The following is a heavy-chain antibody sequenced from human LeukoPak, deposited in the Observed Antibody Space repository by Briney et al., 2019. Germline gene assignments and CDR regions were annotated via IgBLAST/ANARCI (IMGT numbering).Heavy chain of an antibody. CDR3: ARAGDIDFDY. Sequence: PSETLFLTCTVSGGSISSYYWNWIRLPQGKGMGWIGYSYNSGSTNYNPSLTSRVTISIDTSKHQFSLKLSAVTAADTAVYYCARAGDIDFDYWGQGTMVTVSS. J-gene: IGHJ4*02. CDR2: SYNSGST. CDR1: GGSISSYY. D-gene: IGHD5-12*01. V-gene: IGHV4-59*13.